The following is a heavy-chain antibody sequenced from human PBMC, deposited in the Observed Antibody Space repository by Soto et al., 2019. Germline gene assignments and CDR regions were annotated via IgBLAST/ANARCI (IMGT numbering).Heavy chain of an antibody. CDR1: GYTLTSYD. CDR2: MNPNSGNT. CDR3: ARGDETGTKPNWFDP. D-gene: IGHD1-7*01. V-gene: IGHV1-8*01. J-gene: IGHJ5*02. Sequence: ASVKVSCKASGYTLTSYDINWVRQATGQGLEWMGWMNPNSGNTGYAQKFQGRVTMTRNTSISTAYMELSSLRSEDTAVYYCARGDETGTKPNWFDPWGQGTLVTVSS.